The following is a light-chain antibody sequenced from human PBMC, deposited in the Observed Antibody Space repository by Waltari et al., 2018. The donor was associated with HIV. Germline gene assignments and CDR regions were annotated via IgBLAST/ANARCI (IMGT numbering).Light chain of an antibody. Sequence: QSGLTQPPSASGTPGQRVTIPCSGGRFNIGSNSVTWYQQLPGAAPRLLIYNSNQRPSGVPDRFSGSKSGTSASLAISGLQSEDEADYYCAAWDDNLNGLFGGGTKLTVL. CDR3: AAWDDNLNGL. V-gene: IGLV1-44*01. J-gene: IGLJ2*01. CDR1: RFNIGSNS. CDR2: NSN.